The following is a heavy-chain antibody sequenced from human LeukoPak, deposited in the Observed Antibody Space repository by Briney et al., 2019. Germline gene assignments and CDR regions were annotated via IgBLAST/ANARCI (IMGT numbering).Heavy chain of an antibody. CDR1: GFTFSNYW. D-gene: IGHD1-26*01. J-gene: IGHJ4*02. V-gene: IGHV3-74*01. CDR2: VNTDGSDT. CDR3: ARGYSGSYRIDY. Sequence: PGGSLRLSCTASGFTFSNYWMHWVCLAPGKGLVWVSRVNTDGSDTTYADSVKGRFTISRDSAKNTLYLQMNSLRAEDTAVYYCARGYSGSYRIDYWGQGTPVTVSS.